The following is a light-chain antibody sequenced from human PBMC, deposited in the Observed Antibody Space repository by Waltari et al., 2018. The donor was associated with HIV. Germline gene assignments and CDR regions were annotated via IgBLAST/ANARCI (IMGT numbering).Light chain of an antibody. J-gene: IGLJ2*01. Sequence: QSALTQPRSVSGSLGQSVPISCPVISSAVGGYNYVSWYQQHPGKAPKLLTFDATRRPSGVPDRFSGSKSGDTASLTISGLQSEDEADYYCCSYAGSYDFDVVFGGGTNLSVL. CDR3: CSYAGSYDFDVV. CDR1: SSAVGGYNY. CDR2: DAT. V-gene: IGLV2-11*01.